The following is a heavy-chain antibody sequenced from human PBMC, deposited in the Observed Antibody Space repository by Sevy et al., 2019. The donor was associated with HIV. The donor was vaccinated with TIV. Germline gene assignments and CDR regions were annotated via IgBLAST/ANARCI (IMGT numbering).Heavy chain of an antibody. V-gene: IGHV4-30-4*01. CDR2: IYYSGRT. Sequence: SETLSLTCTVSGGSISSGDYYWSWIRQPPGKGLEWIGYIYYSGRTYYNPSLKSRVTISVDTSKNQFSLKLSSVTAADTAVYYCAGSIVVVVAATREPPNWFDPWGQGTLVTVSS. CDR1: GGSISSGDYY. D-gene: IGHD2-15*01. CDR3: AGSIVVVVAATREPPNWFDP. J-gene: IGHJ5*02.